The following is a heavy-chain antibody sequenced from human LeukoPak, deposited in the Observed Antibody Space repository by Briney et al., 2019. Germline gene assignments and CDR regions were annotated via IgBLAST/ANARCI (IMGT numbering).Heavy chain of an antibody. CDR1: GYTFTGYY. CDR2: INPNSGGT. J-gene: IGHJ4*02. Sequence: ASVKVSCKASGYTFTGYYMHWVRQAPGQGLEWMGWINPNSGGTNYAQKFQGRVTMTRDTSISTAYMELSRLRSDDTAVYYCARAPTTIFGVVIMDYWGQGTLVTVSS. D-gene: IGHD3-3*01. V-gene: IGHV1-2*02. CDR3: ARAPTTIFGVVIMDY.